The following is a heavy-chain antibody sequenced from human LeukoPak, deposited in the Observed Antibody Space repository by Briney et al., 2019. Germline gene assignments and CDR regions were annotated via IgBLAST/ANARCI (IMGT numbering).Heavy chain of an antibody. Sequence: GGSLKLSCEASGFVLGHSWMSWVRQAPGKGLEWVANINLDGSEINYLDSLTGRLTISRDNAKDSLYLQMNGLRAEDTAVYFCVRDRGYSTFDYWGQGTLVTVSS. V-gene: IGHV3-7*03. CDR3: VRDRGYSTFDY. CDR2: INLDGSEI. D-gene: IGHD3-22*01. J-gene: IGHJ4*02. CDR1: GFVLGHSW.